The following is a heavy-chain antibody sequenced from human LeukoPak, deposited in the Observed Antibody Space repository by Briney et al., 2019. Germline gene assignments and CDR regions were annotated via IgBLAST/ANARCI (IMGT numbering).Heavy chain of an antibody. CDR3: ARDEDDYVWGSYRNFDY. V-gene: IGHV1-18*01. Sequence: GASVKVSCKASGYTFTSYGISWVRQAPGQGLEWMGWISAYNGNTNYAQKLQGRVTMTTDTSTSTAYMELRSLRSDDTAVYYCARDEDDYVWGSYRNFDYWGQGTLVTVSS. CDR2: ISAYNGNT. J-gene: IGHJ4*02. CDR1: GYTFTSYG. D-gene: IGHD3-16*02.